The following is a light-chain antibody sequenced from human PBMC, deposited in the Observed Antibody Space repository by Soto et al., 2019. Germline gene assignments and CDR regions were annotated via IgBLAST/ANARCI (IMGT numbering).Light chain of an antibody. Sequence: QSTLTQPASVSGSPGQSITIYCTGTSSDVGGYNYVSWYQQHPGNAPQLMVSEVSHRPSGVSNRFSGSKSGNTASLTISGLQAEDDADDYCSSYISSSTLVFGGGTKLTVL. CDR2: EVS. CDR3: SSYISSSTLV. CDR1: SSDVGGYNY. J-gene: IGLJ2*01. V-gene: IGLV2-14*01.